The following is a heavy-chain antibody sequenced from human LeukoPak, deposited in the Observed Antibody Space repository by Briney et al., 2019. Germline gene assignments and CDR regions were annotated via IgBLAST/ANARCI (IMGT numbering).Heavy chain of an antibody. Sequence: GGSLRLSCAASGFTISSYAMSWVRQAPGKGLEWVSAISGSGGSTYYADSVKGRFTISRDNSKNTLYLQMNSLRAEDTAVYYCAKDIGVTTDFSYFDYWGQGTLVTVSS. CDR3: AKDIGVTTDFSYFDY. CDR2: ISGSGGST. D-gene: IGHD4-17*01. J-gene: IGHJ4*02. V-gene: IGHV3-23*01. CDR1: GFTISSYA.